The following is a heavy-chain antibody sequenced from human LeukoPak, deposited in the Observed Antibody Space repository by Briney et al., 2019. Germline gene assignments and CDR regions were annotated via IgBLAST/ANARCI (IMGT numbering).Heavy chain of an antibody. CDR3: ARGGSSSSDFNY. V-gene: IGHV4-39*01. Sequence: SETLSLTCSVSGGSISSSGYYWGWIRQPPGKGLEWIESMDYSGSTYYSPSLKSRVTISLDTPKNQFSLRLSSVTAADTALYYCARGGSSSSDFNYWGQGTLVTVSS. CDR2: MDYSGST. D-gene: IGHD6-6*01. CDR1: GGSISSSGYY. J-gene: IGHJ4*02.